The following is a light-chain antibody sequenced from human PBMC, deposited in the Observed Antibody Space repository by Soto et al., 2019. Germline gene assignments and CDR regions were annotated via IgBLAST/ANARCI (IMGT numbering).Light chain of an antibody. CDR1: QTISNF. Sequence: DIQMTQSPSSLFASVGDRLTITCRASQTISNFLNWYQQKPGRAPKLLIYNASSLQSGVPSRVSGSGSGTDFTLTISSLQPEDFATYYCQHSYNTPRTFGQGTKVEIK. V-gene: IGKV1-39*01. CDR2: NAS. J-gene: IGKJ1*01. CDR3: QHSYNTPRT.